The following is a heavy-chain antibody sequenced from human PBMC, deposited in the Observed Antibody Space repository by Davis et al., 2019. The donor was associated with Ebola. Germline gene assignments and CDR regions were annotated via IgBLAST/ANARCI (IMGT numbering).Heavy chain of an antibody. CDR2: INPSDGNT. V-gene: IGHV1-46*02. CDR1: GYTFNTYY. D-gene: IGHD4-11*01. J-gene: IGHJ3*01. Sequence: AASVKVSCKASGYTFNTYYMYWVRQAPGQGLEWMGIINPSDGNTNYAQKFQGRVTMTRDTSTTTVYMELSSLRSEDTAVYYCARDDTGYSSNLGRFRDHPFDLWGQGTMVTVSS. CDR3: ARDDTGYSSNLGRFRDHPFDL.